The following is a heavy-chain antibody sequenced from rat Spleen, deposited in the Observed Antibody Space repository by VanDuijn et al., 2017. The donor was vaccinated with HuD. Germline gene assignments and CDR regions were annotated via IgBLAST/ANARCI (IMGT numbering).Heavy chain of an antibody. D-gene: IGHD1-4*01. Sequence: EVQLVESGGGLVQPGSSLKLSCIASGFTFSNYGMTWVRQAPKKGLEWVASISYEGSSTYYGDSVKGRFTISRDNAKSTLYLQMNSLRSEDTATYYCARPNYPGFNYFDYWGQGVMVTVSS. CDR1: GFTFSNYG. CDR3: ARPNYPGFNYFDY. V-gene: IGHV5-22*01. CDR2: ISYEGSST. J-gene: IGHJ2*01.